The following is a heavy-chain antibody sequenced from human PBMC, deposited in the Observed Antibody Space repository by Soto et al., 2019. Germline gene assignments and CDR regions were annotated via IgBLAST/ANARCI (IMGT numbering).Heavy chain of an antibody. CDR2: VYHSGST. V-gene: IGHV4-61*01. D-gene: IGHD5-12*01. CDR3: ARDASGYENWFDP. Sequence: SETLSLTCTVSGGSFKSGSYSWSWIRQPPGKGLEWIGYVYHSGSTNYNPSLKSRVTISVDKSKNQFSLKLSSVTAADTAVYYCARDASGYENWFDPWGQGTLVTVSS. CDR1: GGSFKSGSYS. J-gene: IGHJ5*02.